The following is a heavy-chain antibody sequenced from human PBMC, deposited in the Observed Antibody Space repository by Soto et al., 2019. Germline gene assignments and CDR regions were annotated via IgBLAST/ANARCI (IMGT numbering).Heavy chain of an antibody. CDR3: ARAARGDYEDY. J-gene: IGHJ4*02. CDR1: GGSFSGYY. D-gene: IGHD4-17*01. V-gene: IGHV4-34*01. Sequence: PSETLSLTCAVYGGSFSGYYWSWIRQPPGKGLEWIGEINHSGSTNYNPSLKSRVTISVDTSKNQFSLKLSSVTAADTAVYYCARAARGDYEDYWGQGTLVTVSS. CDR2: INHSGST.